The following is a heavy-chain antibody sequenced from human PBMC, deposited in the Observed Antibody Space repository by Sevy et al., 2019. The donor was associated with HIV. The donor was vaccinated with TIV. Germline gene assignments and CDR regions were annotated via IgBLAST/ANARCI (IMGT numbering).Heavy chain of an antibody. CDR3: ARGYYGSFWVDY. CDR1: DGSISSGGFY. D-gene: IGHD3-10*01. J-gene: IGHJ4*02. CDR2: IYYSGST. Sequence: SETLSLTCTVSDGSISSGGFYWSWIRQHPGKGLEWIGYIYYSGSTYYNPSLKSRVTISVDTSKNQFSLKLSSVTAADTAVYYCARGYYGSFWVDYWGQGTLVTVSS. V-gene: IGHV4-31*03.